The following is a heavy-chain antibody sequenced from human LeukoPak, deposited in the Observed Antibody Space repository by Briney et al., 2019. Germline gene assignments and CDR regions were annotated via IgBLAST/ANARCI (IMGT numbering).Heavy chain of an antibody. D-gene: IGHD3-3*01. CDR1: GGSISSSSYY. J-gene: IGHJ4*02. CDR3: ARLHYGFFDY. Sequence: SETLSLTCTVSGGSISSSSYYWGWIRQPPGKGLEWIGSIYYSGSTYYNPSLKSRVTISVDTSKNQFSLKLSSVTAADTAVYYCARLHYGFFDYWGQGTLVTVSS. V-gene: IGHV4-39*01. CDR2: IYYSGST.